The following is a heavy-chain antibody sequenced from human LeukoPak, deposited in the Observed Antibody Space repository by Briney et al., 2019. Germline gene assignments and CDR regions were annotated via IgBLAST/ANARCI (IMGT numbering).Heavy chain of an antibody. Sequence: SQTLSLTCAMSGDXVSSNSATWNWIRQSPSRGLEWLGRTYYRSKWYNDYAVSVKSRITINPDTSRNQFSLQLNSVTPEDTAVYYCVRMVSRSFDYWGQGTLVTVSS. CDR2: TYYRSKWYN. V-gene: IGHV6-1*01. D-gene: IGHD2-8*01. CDR1: GDXVSSNSAT. J-gene: IGHJ4*02. CDR3: VRMVSRSFDY.